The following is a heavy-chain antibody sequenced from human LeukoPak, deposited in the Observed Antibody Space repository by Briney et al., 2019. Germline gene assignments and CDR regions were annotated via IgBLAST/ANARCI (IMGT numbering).Heavy chain of an antibody. CDR1: RFTFSKHG. D-gene: IGHD3-10*01. V-gene: IGHV3-30*02. J-gene: IGHJ6*03. Sequence: GGSLRLSCAASRFTFSKHGMHWFRQAPGKGLVWVAFIRNDGSNQYYADSVTGRFTISRDNSKSPLNLQMNSLRPEDTAVYYCAKGVGGSANYYYMDVWGKGTTVTVSS. CDR2: IRNDGSNQ. CDR3: AKGVGGSANYYYMDV.